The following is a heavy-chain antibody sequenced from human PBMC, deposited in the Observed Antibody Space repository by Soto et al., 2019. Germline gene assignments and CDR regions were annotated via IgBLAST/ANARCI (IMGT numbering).Heavy chain of an antibody. J-gene: IGHJ4*02. CDR1: GFFFSSYT. CDR3: AKARDQQWVRLPFDY. V-gene: IGHV3-23*01. Sequence: EVQLLESGGGLVQPGGSLRLSCVGSGFFFSSYTMTWVRQAPGKGLEWVSSFSATSENTYYADSVRGRFTISRDNSKNALSLQMNSRPAEDTAMYYCAKARDQQWVRLPFDYWGQGILVIVSS. D-gene: IGHD6-19*01. CDR2: FSATSENT.